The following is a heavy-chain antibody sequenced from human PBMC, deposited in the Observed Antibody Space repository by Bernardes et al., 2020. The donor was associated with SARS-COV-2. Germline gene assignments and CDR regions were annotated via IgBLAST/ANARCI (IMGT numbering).Heavy chain of an antibody. CDR3: ARDSILRCLEWLVPTSYYGVDV. J-gene: IGHJ6*02. D-gene: IGHD3-3*01. CDR1: GYTFTSYG. CDR2: ISAYNGNT. Sequence: ASLKVSCEASGYTFTSYGLSWVRQAPGQGLEWMGWISAYNGNTNYAQKLQGRVTMTTDTSTSTAYMELRSLRSDDTAVYYCARDSILRCLEWLVPTSYYGVDVWGQGTTVNGSS. V-gene: IGHV1-18*01.